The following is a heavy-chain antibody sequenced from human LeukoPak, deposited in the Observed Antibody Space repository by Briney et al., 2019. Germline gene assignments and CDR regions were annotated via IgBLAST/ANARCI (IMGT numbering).Heavy chain of an antibody. J-gene: IGHJ4*02. V-gene: IGHV4-61*02. CDR2: IYTSGST. CDR3: ARARAVAATNPFDY. D-gene: IGHD6-19*01. CDR1: GGSISSGSYY. Sequence: SETLSLTSTVSGGSISSGSYYWSWIRQPAGKGLEWIGRIYTSGSTNYNPSLKSRVTISVDTSKNQFSLKLSSVTAADTAVYYCARARAVAATNPFDYWGQGTLVTVSS.